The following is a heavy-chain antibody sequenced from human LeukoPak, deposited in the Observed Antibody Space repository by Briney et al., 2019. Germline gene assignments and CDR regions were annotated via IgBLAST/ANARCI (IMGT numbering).Heavy chain of an antibody. V-gene: IGHV3-23*01. CDR1: GFTFSSYA. Sequence: GGSLRLSCAASGFTFSSYAMSWVRQAPGKGLEWVSAISGSGGSTYYADSVEGRFTISRDNSKNTLYLQMNSLRAEDTAVYYCVLPMVRGARSNWFDPWGQGTLVTVSS. D-gene: IGHD3-10*01. J-gene: IGHJ5*02. CDR2: ISGSGGST. CDR3: VLPMVRGARSNWFDP.